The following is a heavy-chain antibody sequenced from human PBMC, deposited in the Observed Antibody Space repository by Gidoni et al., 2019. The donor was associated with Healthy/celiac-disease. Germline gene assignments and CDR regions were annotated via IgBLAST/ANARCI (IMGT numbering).Heavy chain of an antibody. J-gene: IGHJ4*02. Sequence: QVHLVESGGGVVQPGRSLRRSCAAAGFTISSYGMHWVRQAPGKGLEWVAVISYDGSNKYYADSVKGPFTSSRDNSKNTLYLQMNSLRAEDTAVYYCAKDLVYSSSWRGYFDYWGQGTLVTVSS. CDR1: GFTISSYG. V-gene: IGHV3-30*18. D-gene: IGHD6-13*01. CDR3: AKDLVYSSSWRGYFDY. CDR2: ISYDGSNK.